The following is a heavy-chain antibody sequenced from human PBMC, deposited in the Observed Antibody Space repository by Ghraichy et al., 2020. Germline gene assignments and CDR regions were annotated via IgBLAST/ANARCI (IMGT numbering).Heavy chain of an antibody. J-gene: IGHJ6*02. D-gene: IGHD3-10*01. V-gene: IGHV1-24*01. Sequence: ASVKVSCKVSGYTLTELSMHWVRQAPGKGLEWMGGFDPEDGETIYAQKFQGRVTMTEDTSTDTAYMELSSLRSEDTAVYYCATEPPYYYGSGSYYKFHGMDVWGQGTTVTVSS. CDR3: ATEPPYYYGSGSYYKFHGMDV. CDR2: FDPEDGET. CDR1: GYTLTELS.